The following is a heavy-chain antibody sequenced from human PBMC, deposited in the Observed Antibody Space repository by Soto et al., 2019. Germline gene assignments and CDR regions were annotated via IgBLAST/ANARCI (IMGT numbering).Heavy chain of an antibody. CDR2: ISPIFGTA. D-gene: IGHD3-10*01. V-gene: IGHV1-69*06. CDR1: GVTFSSYA. Sequence: QVQLVHSGAVVKKPGSSVKVSCKASGVTFSSYAISWVRQAPGQGLVWRGGISPIFGTANYAQKFQGRVTITADKSTSTTYMALSSPSSTDTAVYYCARGYYGSGMWGMDVWGHGTPVTVSS. J-gene: IGHJ6*02. CDR3: ARGYYGSGMWGMDV.